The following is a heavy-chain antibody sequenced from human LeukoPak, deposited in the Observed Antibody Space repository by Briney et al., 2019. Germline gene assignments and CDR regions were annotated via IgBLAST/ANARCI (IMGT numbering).Heavy chain of an antibody. CDR2: INSDGSST. CDR1: GFTFSSYW. J-gene: IGHJ4*02. D-gene: IGHD3-16*02. V-gene: IGHV3-74*01. Sequence: GGSLRLSCAASGFTFSSYWMHWVRQAPGKGLVWVSRINSDGSSTSYADSVKGRFTISRDNSKNTLYLQMSSLRAEDTAVYYCAKAAEEYYDYVWGSYRNDYWGQGTLVTVSS. CDR3: AKAAEEYYDYVWGSYRNDY.